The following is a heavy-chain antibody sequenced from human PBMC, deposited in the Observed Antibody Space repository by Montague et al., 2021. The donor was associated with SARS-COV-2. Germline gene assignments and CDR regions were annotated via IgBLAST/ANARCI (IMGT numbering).Heavy chain of an antibody. CDR1: GFTFSSYA. D-gene: IGHD3-10*01. V-gene: IGHV3-30-3*01. J-gene: IGHJ6*02. CDR3: VRGGVDYGMDV. Sequence: SLSLSCAASGFTFSSYAMHWVRQAPGKGLEWVTIISYDGSNKYYADSVKGRFTISRDNSKNTLYLQMNSLRAEDTAVYYCVRGGVDYGMDVWGQGTTVTVSS. CDR2: ISYDGSNK.